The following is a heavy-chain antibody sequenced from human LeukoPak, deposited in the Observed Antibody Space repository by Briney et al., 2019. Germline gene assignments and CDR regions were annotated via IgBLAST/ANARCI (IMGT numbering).Heavy chain of an antibody. D-gene: IGHD5-12*01. Sequence: ASVKVSCKVSGYTLTELSMHWVRHAPGKGLEWMGGFDPEDGETIYAQKFQGRVTMTEDTSTDTAYMELSSLRSEDTAVYYCATRLGGYDRTVYGMDVWGQGTTVTVSS. CDR2: FDPEDGET. J-gene: IGHJ6*02. CDR1: GYTLTELS. V-gene: IGHV1-24*01. CDR3: ATRLGGYDRTVYGMDV.